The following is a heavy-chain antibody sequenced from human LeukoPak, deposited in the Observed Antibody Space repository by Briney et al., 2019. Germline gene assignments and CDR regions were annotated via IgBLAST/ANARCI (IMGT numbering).Heavy chain of an antibody. D-gene: IGHD3-10*01. J-gene: IGHJ4*02. CDR1: GFTFSSYW. CDR3: AREITHEYYYGSGTDRYYFDY. V-gene: IGHV3-74*01. CDR2: INSDGSST. Sequence: GGSLRLSCAASGFTFSSYWMHWVRQAPGKGLVWVSRINSDGSSTSYADSVKGRFTISRDNAKNTLYLQMNSLRAEDTAVYYCAREITHEYYYGSGTDRYYFDYWGQGTLVTVSS.